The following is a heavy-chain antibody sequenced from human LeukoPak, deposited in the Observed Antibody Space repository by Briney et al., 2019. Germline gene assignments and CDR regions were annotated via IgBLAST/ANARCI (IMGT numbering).Heavy chain of an antibody. CDR3: ARDGGYGDYVDY. V-gene: IGHV4-59*12. J-gene: IGHJ4*02. CDR1: GGSISSYY. Sequence: SETLSLTCTVSGGSISSYYWSWIRQPPGKGLEWIGYIYYSGSTYYNPSLKSRVTISVDTSKNQFSLKLSSVTAADTAVYYCARDGGYGDYVDYWGQGTLVTVSS. CDR2: IYYSGST. D-gene: IGHD4-17*01.